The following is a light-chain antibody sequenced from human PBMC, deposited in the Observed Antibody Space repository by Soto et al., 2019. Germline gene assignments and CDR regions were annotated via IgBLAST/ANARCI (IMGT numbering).Light chain of an antibody. CDR2: SNS. CDR3: ASWDDSLSAPV. CDR1: SSNIASYG. J-gene: IGLJ2*01. Sequence: QSVLTQPPSASGTPGQRVTISCSGSSSNIASYGVNWYQQVPGTAPKLLIYSNSQRPSGVPDRFSGSQTGTSASLAIHGLQSEDESDYYCASWDDSLSAPVFCGGTKVTGL. V-gene: IGLV1-44*01.